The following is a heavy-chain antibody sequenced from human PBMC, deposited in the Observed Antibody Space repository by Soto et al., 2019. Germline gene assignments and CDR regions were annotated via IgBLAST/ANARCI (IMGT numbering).Heavy chain of an antibody. CDR2: IYPGDSDT. V-gene: IGHV5-51*03. CDR1: GYSFTSYW. CDR3: AYLVDADSSRNKSYYFDY. Sequence: EVQLVQSGAEVKKPGESLKISCKGSGYSFTSYWIGWVRQMPGKGLEWMGIIYPGDSDTRYSPSFQGQVTISADKSISTAYLQWSSLKASDTAMYYCAYLVDADSSRNKSYYFDYWGQGTLVTVSS. J-gene: IGHJ4*02. D-gene: IGHD6-13*01.